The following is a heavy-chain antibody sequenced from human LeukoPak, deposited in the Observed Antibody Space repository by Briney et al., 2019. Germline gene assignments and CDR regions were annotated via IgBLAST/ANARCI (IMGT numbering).Heavy chain of an antibody. D-gene: IGHD4-17*01. CDR3: AKKAHYDAYAKYFDY. J-gene: IGHJ4*02. Sequence: GGSLRLSCAASGFTFSNYAMTWVRQAPGKGLEWVSILSDSGVYTYYADSVKGRFTISRDNSNNMLYLQMNSLKAEDTAVYYCAKKAHYDAYAKYFDYWGQGTLVAVSS. CDR2: LSDSGVYT. CDR1: GFTFSNYA. V-gene: IGHV3-23*01.